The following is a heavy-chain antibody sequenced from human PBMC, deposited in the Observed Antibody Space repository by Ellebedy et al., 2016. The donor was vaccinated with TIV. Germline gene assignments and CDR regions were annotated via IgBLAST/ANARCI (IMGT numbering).Heavy chain of an antibody. CDR2: ISYDGSNK. V-gene: IGHV3-30-3*01. J-gene: IGHJ6*02. CDR1: GFTFSSCA. Sequence: PGGSLRLSCAASGFTFSSCAMHWVRQAPGKGLEWVAVISYDGSNKYHADSVKGRFTISRDNAKDTVYLQMNSLRAEDTAVYYCGRDDRYGLDVWGQGTTVIVSS. CDR3: GRDDRYGLDV.